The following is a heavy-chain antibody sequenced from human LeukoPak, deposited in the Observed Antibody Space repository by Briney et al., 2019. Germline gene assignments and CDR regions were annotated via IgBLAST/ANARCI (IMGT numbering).Heavy chain of an antibody. Sequence: ASVKVSCRASGYTFTSYGINWVRQAPGQGLAWMGWISAYNGDTSSAQTLQGRITMTTDTSTSTAYMELRSLTSDDTAVYYCASRAGNSFHGFDVWGQGTMVTVSS. J-gene: IGHJ3*01. CDR2: ISAYNGDT. CDR1: GYTFTSYG. V-gene: IGHV1-18*01. D-gene: IGHD4-23*01. CDR3: ASRAGNSFHGFDV.